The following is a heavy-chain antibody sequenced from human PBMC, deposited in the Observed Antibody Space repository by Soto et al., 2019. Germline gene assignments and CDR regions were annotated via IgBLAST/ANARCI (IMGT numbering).Heavy chain of an antibody. CDR3: SSCCSGGAAYYYYGMDV. V-gene: IGHV4-4*02. CDR1: GGSISSSYW. Sequence: QVQLQESGPGLVKPSGTLSLTCAVSGGSISSSYWWSWVRQPPGKGLEWIGEIYHSGSTNYNPSLKSRVTISVDKSKNQFPLKLSSVTAADTAVYYCSSCCSGGAAYYYYGMDVWGQGTTVTVSS. D-gene: IGHD2-15*01. CDR2: IYHSGST. J-gene: IGHJ6*02.